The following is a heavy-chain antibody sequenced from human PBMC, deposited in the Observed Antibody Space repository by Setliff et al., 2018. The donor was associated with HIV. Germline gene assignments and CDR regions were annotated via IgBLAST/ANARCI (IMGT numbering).Heavy chain of an antibody. Sequence: SETLSLTCEVSGGSISNYYWSWIRQPAGKGLEWIGRIFSSGNTYYNPSLKSRVTMSVDTSKNQFSLNLNSVTAADTAIYYCARAPFPVAGFDYFDHWGQGTQVTVSS. CDR2: IFSSGNT. CDR1: GGSISNYY. V-gene: IGHV4-4*07. D-gene: IGHD6-19*01. J-gene: IGHJ4*02. CDR3: ARAPFPVAGFDYFDH.